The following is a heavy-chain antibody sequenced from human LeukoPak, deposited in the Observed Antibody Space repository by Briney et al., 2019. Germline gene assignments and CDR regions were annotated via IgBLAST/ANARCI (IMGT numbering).Heavy chain of an antibody. CDR2: IYLGDSNT. J-gene: IGHJ4*02. V-gene: IGHV5-51*01. CDR3: ARSPSSSYFDY. D-gene: IGHD6-6*01. CDR1: GYRVTSYW. Sequence: GESLKISCKGSGYRVTSYWIGWVRQMPGKGLEWMGIIYLGDSNTRYSPSFQGQVSISADKSISTAYLHWSSLKASDTAMYYCARSPSSSYFDYWGQGTLVTVSS.